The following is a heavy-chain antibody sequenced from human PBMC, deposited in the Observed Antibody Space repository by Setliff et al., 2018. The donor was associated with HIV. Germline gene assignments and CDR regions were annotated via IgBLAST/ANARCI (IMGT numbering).Heavy chain of an antibody. Sequence: ASVKVSCKASGYTFTGDYIHWVRQARGQGLEWMGWINPISGVTNYAEKFQGRVTMTRDTSISTAYMELSRLTSDDTAVYYCAKQGYSDSLYAFDVWGQGTMVTV. V-gene: IGHV1-2*02. D-gene: IGHD1-26*01. CDR2: INPISGVT. J-gene: IGHJ3*01. CDR3: AKQGYSDSLYAFDV. CDR1: GYTFTGDY.